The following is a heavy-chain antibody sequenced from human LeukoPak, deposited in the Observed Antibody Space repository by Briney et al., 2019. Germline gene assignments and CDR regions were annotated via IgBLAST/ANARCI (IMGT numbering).Heavy chain of an antibody. Sequence: GGSLRLSCAASGFTFSSYGMPWVRQAPGKGLEWVAVISYDGSNKYYADSVKGRFTISRDNSKNTLYLQMNSLRAEDTAVYYCAKDAESYDSSGYYTPDYWGQGTLVTVSS. V-gene: IGHV3-30*18. D-gene: IGHD3-22*01. CDR1: GFTFSSYG. CDR3: AKDAESYDSSGYYTPDY. CDR2: ISYDGSNK. J-gene: IGHJ4*02.